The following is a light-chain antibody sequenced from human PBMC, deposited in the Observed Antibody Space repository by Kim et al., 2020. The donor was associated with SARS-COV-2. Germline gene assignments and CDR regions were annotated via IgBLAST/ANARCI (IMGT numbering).Light chain of an antibody. CDR3: LQALQTPVT. CDR1: RILQRSNGYNY. Sequence: PASISCRSGRILQRSNGYNYLDWYLQKPGQSPQLLIYLGSNRASGVPDRFSGSGSGTDFTLKISRVEAEDVGVYYCLQALQTPVTFGQGTRLEIK. J-gene: IGKJ5*01. CDR2: LGS. V-gene: IGKV2-28*01.